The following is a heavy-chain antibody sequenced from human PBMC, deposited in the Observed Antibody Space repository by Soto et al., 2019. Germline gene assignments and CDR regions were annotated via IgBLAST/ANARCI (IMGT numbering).Heavy chain of an antibody. CDR3: ARGPPSLYCSSTSCYIYYYYGMDV. V-gene: IGHV3-74*01. CDR2: INSDGSST. D-gene: IGHD2-2*02. Sequence: PGGSLRLSCAASGFTFSSYWMHWVRQAPGKGLVWVSRINSDGSSTSYADSVKGRFTISRDSAKNTLYLQMNSLRAEDTAVYYCARGPPSLYCSSTSCYIYYYYGMDVWGQGTTVTVSS. CDR1: GFTFSSYW. J-gene: IGHJ6*02.